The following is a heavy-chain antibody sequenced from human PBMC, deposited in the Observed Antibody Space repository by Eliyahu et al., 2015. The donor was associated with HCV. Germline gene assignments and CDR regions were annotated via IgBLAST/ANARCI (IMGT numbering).Heavy chain of an antibody. Sequence: QVQLQQWGAGLLKPSETLSLTCAVYGGSFRGYYWSWIRQPPGKGLEWXGEINHIRRTNYXPSLKSRVTISLDTSKNQFSLKLTSVTAADTAVYYCARARGRTFGDSAPDYWGQGTLVTVSS. J-gene: IGHJ4*02. CDR1: GGSFRGYY. V-gene: IGHV4-34*01. CDR2: INHIRRT. CDR3: ARARGRTFGDSAPDY. D-gene: IGHD3-10*01.